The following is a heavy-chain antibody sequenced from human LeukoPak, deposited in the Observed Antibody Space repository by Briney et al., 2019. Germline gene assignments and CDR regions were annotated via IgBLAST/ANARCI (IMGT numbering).Heavy chain of an antibody. CDR2: INLDGTEE. V-gene: IGHV3-7*01. Sequence: PGGSLRLSCAASGFDFRTYWMTWVRQARGKGLEWVANINLDGTEEHYVDSSLKGRFTISRDNAKNSLYLQMTSLRVEDTAVYYCASGRHDFLHWGQGTLVTVSS. CDR1: GFDFRTYW. D-gene: IGHD3/OR15-3a*01. J-gene: IGHJ4*02. CDR3: ASGRHDFLH.